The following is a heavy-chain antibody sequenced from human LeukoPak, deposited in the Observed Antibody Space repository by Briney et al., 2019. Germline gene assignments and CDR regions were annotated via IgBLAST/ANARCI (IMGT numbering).Heavy chain of an antibody. CDR3: ARDGRTGSGWQYYFDY. CDR1: GFTFSSYW. J-gene: IGHJ4*02. Sequence: GGSLRLSCAASGFTFSSYWMHWVRQAPGKGLVWVSRINSDGSSTSYADSVKGRFTISRDNAKNSLYLQMNSLRAEDTAVYYCARDGRTGSGWQYYFDYWGQGTLVTVSS. CDR2: INSDGSST. D-gene: IGHD6-19*01. V-gene: IGHV3-74*01.